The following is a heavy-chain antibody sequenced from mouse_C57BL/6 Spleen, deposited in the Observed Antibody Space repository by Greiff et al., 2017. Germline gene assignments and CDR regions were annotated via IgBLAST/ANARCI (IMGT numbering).Heavy chain of an antibody. J-gene: IGHJ1*03. V-gene: IGHV3-6*01. D-gene: IGHD2-4*01. CDR3: ARVVLYYDPWYFDV. CDR1: GYSITSGYY. Sequence: EVKLMESGPGLVKPSQSLSLTCSVTGYSITSGYYWNWIRQFPGNKLEWMGYISYDGSNNYNPSLKNRISITRDTSKNQFFLKLNSVTTEDTATYYCARVVLYYDPWYFDVWGTGTTVTVSS. CDR2: ISYDGSN.